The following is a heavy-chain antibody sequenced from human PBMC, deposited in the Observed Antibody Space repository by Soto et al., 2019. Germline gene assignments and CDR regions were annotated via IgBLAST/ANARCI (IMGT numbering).Heavy chain of an antibody. CDR3: AILRAVADAFAI. J-gene: IGHJ3*02. V-gene: IGHV1-69*02. CDR1: GGTFSTYI. Sequence: QVQLVQSGAEVKKPGSSVKVSCKASGGTFSTYIINWVRQAPAQGLEWMGRIIPIVDVSNNAQKFQGRVTITADKSTTTLSMELSCPTSGYTVISYFAILRAVADAFAIWGQGTMVTFSS. CDR2: IIPIVDVS.